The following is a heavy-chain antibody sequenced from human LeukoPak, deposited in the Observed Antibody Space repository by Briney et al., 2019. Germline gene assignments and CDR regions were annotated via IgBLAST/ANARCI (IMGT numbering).Heavy chain of an antibody. CDR1: GGSISSSRYY. Sequence: SETLSLTCTVSGGSISSSRYYWGWSRQPPGKGLEWIGSIYSGENNYYNPSIKSRVTVSVDTSQNQFSLKLSSVTAVDTAVYYCARAVGSGSFQTYYYYMDVWGKGTTVTISS. J-gene: IGHJ6*03. CDR3: ARAVGSGSFQTYYYYMDV. D-gene: IGHD3-10*01. V-gene: IGHV4-39*07. CDR2: IYSGENN.